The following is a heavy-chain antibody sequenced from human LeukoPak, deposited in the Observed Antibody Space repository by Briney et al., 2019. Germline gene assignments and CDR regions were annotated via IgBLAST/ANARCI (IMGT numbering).Heavy chain of an antibody. CDR3: ARKFLGSRGYYFDY. CDR1: GYTFTSYD. D-gene: IGHD3-10*01. CDR2: VNPNSGNT. J-gene: IGHJ4*02. V-gene: IGHV1-8*01. Sequence: ASVKVSCKTSGYTFTSYDLNWVRQATGQGLEWMGWVNPNSGNTGYAQKFQGRVTMTMDPSISTAYMELSSLRSEDTAVYYCARKFLGSRGYYFDYWGQGTLVTVSS.